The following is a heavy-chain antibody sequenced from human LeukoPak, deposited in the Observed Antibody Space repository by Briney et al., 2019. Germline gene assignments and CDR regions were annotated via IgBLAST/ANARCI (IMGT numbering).Heavy chain of an antibody. J-gene: IGHJ4*02. CDR1: GFTFSNYA. Sequence: GASLRLSCAASGFTFSNYAMSWVRQASGKGQEWVSAITGGGSGIYYADSMKSRFTISRDNSKNTLYLQINSLRAEDTAVYYCAKWGDYDVLTGYYVSDYWGQGTLVTVSS. V-gene: IGHV3-23*01. CDR3: AKWGDYDVLTGYYVSDY. CDR2: ITGGGSGI. D-gene: IGHD3-9*01.